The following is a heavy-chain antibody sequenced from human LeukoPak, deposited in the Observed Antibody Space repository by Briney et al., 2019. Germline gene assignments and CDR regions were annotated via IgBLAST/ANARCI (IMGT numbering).Heavy chain of an antibody. D-gene: IGHD6-13*01. CDR1: GFIFSSND. CDR3: ASGSGYSSPSDAFDL. CDR2: ISAAGDT. Sequence: GGSLRLSCVAPGFIFSSNDMHWVRQVTGKGLEWVSAISAAGDTYYAGSGKGRFTISRENAKNSLYLQMNGLRAGDTAVYYCASGSGYSSPSDAFDLWGQGTMVTVSS. V-gene: IGHV3-13*01. J-gene: IGHJ3*01.